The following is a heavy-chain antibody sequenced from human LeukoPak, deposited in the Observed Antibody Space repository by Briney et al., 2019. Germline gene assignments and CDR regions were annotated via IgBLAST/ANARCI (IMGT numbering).Heavy chain of an antibody. D-gene: IGHD6-6*01. CDR2: IYYSGST. CDR3: ARLSVDGRGYSSSSHWFDP. Sequence: SETLSLTCTVSGGSISSYYWSWIRQPPGKGLEWIGYIYYSGSTNYNPSLKSRVTISVDTSKNQFSLKLSSVTAADTAVYYCARLSVDGRGYSSSSHWFDPWGQGTLVTVSS. V-gene: IGHV4-59*08. J-gene: IGHJ5*02. CDR1: GGSISSYY.